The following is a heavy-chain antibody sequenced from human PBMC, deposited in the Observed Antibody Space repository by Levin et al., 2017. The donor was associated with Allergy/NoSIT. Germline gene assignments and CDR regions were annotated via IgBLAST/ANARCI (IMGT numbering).Heavy chain of an antibody. CDR1: GGSISSYY. CDR2: LYYNESP. CDR3: ARLHATTVATWTLDNWNFDL. V-gene: IGHV4-59*01. D-gene: IGHD4-23*01. Sequence: SETLSLTCTVSGGSISSYYWSWIRQPPGKGLEWIGYLYYNESPNYNPSLKSRVTISVDTSKNQFYLNLTSVTAADTAVYYCARLHATTVATWTLDNWNFDLWGRGTLVTVST. J-gene: IGHJ2*01.